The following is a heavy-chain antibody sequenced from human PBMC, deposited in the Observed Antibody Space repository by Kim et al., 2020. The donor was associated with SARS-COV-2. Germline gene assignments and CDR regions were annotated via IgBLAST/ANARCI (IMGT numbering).Heavy chain of an antibody. J-gene: IGHJ4*02. CDR3: PRDRSSGYYGSSDY. D-gene: IGHD3-22*01. V-gene: IGHV3-11*06. Sequence: ADSVKGRFTISRDNAKNSLYLQMNSLRVEDTAIYYCPRDRSSGYYGSSDYWGQGTLVTVSS.